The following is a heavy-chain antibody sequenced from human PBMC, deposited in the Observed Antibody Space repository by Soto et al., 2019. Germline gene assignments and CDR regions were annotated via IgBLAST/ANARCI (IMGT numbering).Heavy chain of an antibody. Sequence: QITLKESVPPLVKPTQTLPLTCTSPGFSLPPGGGGVGWIGQPPGKALEWLALIYWDDVKRYSPALKSRLTITKDTSKNQVVLTMTNMDPADTATYFCAHRTTTVTWWFDPWGQGTLVTVSS. CDR2: IYWDDVK. CDR1: GFSLPPGGGG. J-gene: IGHJ5*02. D-gene: IGHD4-17*01. CDR3: AHRTTTVTWWFDP. V-gene: IGHV2-5*02.